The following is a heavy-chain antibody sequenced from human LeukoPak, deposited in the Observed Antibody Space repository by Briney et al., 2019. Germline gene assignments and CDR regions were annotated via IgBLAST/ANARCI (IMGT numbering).Heavy chain of an antibody. D-gene: IGHD2-15*01. CDR3: ARGSVVAANVHFDY. CDR1: GGSISSYY. J-gene: IGHJ4*02. V-gene: IGHV4-4*07. Sequence: SETLSLTCTVSGGSISSYYWNWIRQPAGKGLEWIGRIYTSGRTNYNPSLKSRVTMSVDTSKNHFSLKLSSVTAADTAVYYCARGSVVAANVHFDYWGQGTLVTVSS. CDR2: IYTSGRT.